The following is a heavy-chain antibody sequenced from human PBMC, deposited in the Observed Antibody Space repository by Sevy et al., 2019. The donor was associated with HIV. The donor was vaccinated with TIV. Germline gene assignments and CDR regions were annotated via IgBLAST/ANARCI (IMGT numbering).Heavy chain of an antibody. CDR3: AKELGAGYCSSTSCYRVSPFDY. D-gene: IGHD2-2*03. Sequence: GGSLRLSCAASAFTFSSYGMHWVRQAPGKGLEWVAFIRYDGSNKYYADSVKGRFTISRDNSKNTLYLQMNSLRAEDTAVYYCAKELGAGYCSSTSCYRVSPFDYWGQGTLVTVSS. CDR1: AFTFSSYG. CDR2: IRYDGSNK. V-gene: IGHV3-30*02. J-gene: IGHJ4*02.